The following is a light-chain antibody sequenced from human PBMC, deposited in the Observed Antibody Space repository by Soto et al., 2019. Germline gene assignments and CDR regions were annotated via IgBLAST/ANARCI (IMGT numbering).Light chain of an antibody. V-gene: IGLV4-60*02. CDR1: SGHSSYI. CDR3: ETWDSNTYV. Sequence: QLVLTQSSSAYASLESSVSLTCTLSSGHSSYIIAWHQQQPGKAPRYLMKLEGSGSYNKGSGVPDRFSGSSSGADRYLTISNLQFEDEAEYYCETWDSNTYVFGTGTKVTVL. CDR2: LEGSGSY. J-gene: IGLJ1*01.